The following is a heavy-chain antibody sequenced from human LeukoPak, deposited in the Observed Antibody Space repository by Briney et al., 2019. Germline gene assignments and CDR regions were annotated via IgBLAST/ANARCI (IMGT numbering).Heavy chain of an antibody. CDR3: ARSTYDYGSGTYHMGWLDP. Sequence: SVKVSCKASGGTFSSFAINWVRQAPGQGLEWMGGITPIFNTTHYAQKFQGRVTITADKSTSIAYMELKSLISEDTAVYYCARSTYDYGSGTYHMGWLDPWGQGTLVTVSS. V-gene: IGHV1-69*06. CDR2: ITPIFNTT. D-gene: IGHD3-10*01. J-gene: IGHJ5*02. CDR1: GGTFSSFA.